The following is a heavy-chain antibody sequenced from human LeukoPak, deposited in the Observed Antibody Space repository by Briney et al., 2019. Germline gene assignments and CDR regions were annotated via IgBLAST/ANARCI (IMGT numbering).Heavy chain of an antibody. D-gene: IGHD2-15*01. CDR2: IKSKTDGGTI. Sequence: GGSLRLSCAASGFTFRTAWMSWVRQAPGKGLEWVGRIKSKTDGGTIDYAAPVKGRFSVSRDDSKNTVYLQMNSLKTEDTAVYYCATEGYCSGGNCYSVDHWGQGTLVTVSS. CDR3: ATEGYCSGGNCYSVDH. CDR1: GFTFRTAW. V-gene: IGHV3-15*01. J-gene: IGHJ4*02.